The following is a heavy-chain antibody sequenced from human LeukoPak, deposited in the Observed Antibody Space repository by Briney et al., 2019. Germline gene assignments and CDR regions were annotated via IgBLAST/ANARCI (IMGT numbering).Heavy chain of an antibody. V-gene: IGHV3-30-3*01. CDR3: ARDSLSYSGWYYFDY. CDR1: GFTFGTYA. Sequence: GSLRLSCAASGFTFGTYAMTWVRQAPGKGLEWVAVISYDGSNKYYADSVKGRFTISRDNSKNTLYLQMNSLRAEDTAVYYCARDSLSYSGWYYFDYWGQGTLVTVSS. CDR2: ISYDGSNK. D-gene: IGHD6-19*01. J-gene: IGHJ4*02.